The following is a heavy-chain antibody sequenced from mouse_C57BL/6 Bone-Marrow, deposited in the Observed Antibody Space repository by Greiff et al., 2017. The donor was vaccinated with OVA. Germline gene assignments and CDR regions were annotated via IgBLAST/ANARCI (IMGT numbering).Heavy chain of an antibody. CDR3: ARPSTWGAWFAY. CDR1: GYTFTGYW. V-gene: IGHV1-9*01. J-gene: IGHJ3*01. CDR2: ILPGSGST. Sequence: QVQLQQSGAELMKPGASVKLSCKATGYTFTGYWIEWVKQRPGHGLEWIGEILPGSGSTNYIEKFMGKATFTADTSSNTAYMQLSSLTTEDSAIDYCARPSTWGAWFAYWGQGTLVTVSA.